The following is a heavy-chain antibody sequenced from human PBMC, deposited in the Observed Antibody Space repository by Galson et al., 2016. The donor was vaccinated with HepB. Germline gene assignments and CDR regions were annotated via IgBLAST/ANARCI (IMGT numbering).Heavy chain of an antibody. CDR2: IWYDGSEK. CDR1: GFTFSRHG. D-gene: IGHD3-10*01. CDR3: AREDCYGSGNYYYDY. Sequence: SLRLSCAASGFTFSRHGMHWVRQAPGKGLEWVAVIWYDGSEKYYADSVKDRFTISRDNSKNTVYLQMNSLRAEDTAVYYCAREDCYGSGNYYYDYWGQGTLVTVSS. J-gene: IGHJ4*02. V-gene: IGHV3-33*08.